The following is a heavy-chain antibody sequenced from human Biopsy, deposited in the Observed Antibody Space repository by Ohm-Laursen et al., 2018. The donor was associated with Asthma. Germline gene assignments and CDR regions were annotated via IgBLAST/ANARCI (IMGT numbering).Heavy chain of an antibody. CDR3: ARTTYGDDGFDP. CDR1: GGSISSSSYY. Sequence: TLSLTCTVPGGSISSSSYYWGWIRQHPVKGLEWIGYIYYSGSTYYNPSLKSRVSISLDTSKNQFSLSLTSVTAADTAVYYCARTTYGDDGFDPWGQGTLVTVSS. V-gene: IGHV4-31*03. J-gene: IGHJ5*02. CDR2: IYYSGST. D-gene: IGHD4-17*01.